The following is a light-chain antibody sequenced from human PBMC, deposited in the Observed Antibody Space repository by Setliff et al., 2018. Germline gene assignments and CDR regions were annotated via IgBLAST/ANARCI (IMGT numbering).Light chain of an antibody. CDR2: KVS. J-gene: IGLJ2*01. CDR1: SSDVGGYNY. Sequence: QSALTQPPSASGSPGQSVTISCTGTSSDVGGYNYASWYQQHPGKAPKLIIHKVSKRPSGVPDRFSGSKSGNTASLTVSGLQAEDEAHYYCSSYAGSNTVFGGGTKVTVL. V-gene: IGLV2-8*01. CDR3: SSYAGSNTV.